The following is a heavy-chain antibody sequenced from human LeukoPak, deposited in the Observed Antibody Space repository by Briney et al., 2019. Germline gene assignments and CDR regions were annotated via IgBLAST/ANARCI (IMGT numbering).Heavy chain of an antibody. CDR1: GGSFSGYY. Sequence: SETLSLTCAVYGGSFSGYYWSWIRQPPGKGLEWIGEINHSGSTNYNPSPKSRVTISVDTSKNQFSLKLSSVTAADTAVYYCARHQYSGSYYGAFDIWGQGTMVTVSS. J-gene: IGHJ3*02. V-gene: IGHV4-34*01. CDR2: INHSGST. D-gene: IGHD1-26*01. CDR3: ARHQYSGSYYGAFDI.